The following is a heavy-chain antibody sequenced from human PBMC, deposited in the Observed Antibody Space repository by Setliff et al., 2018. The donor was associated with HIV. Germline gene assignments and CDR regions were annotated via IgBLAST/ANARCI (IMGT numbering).Heavy chain of an antibody. CDR2: IIPIFETP. CDR3: AREIGDYYDSSGYYPPTDYYYGMDV. D-gene: IGHD3-22*01. CDR1: GGIFSRFA. V-gene: IGHV1-69*05. Sequence: SVKVSCKASGGIFSRFAFSWVRQAPGQGLEWMGGIIPIFETPNYAQKLQGRVTMTTDTSTSTAYMELRSLRSDDTAVYYCAREIGDYYDSSGYYPPTDYYYGMDVWGQGTTVTVSS. J-gene: IGHJ6*02.